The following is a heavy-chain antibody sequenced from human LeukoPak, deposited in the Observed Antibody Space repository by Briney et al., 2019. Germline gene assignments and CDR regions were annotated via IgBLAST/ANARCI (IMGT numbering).Heavy chain of an antibody. V-gene: IGHV1-8*02. CDR2: MNPNSGNT. CDR1: GYTFTSYY. D-gene: IGHD4-17*01. Sequence: ASVKVSCKASGYTFTSYYMHWVRQAPGQGLEWMGWMNPNSGNTGYAQKFQGRVTMTRNTSISTAYMELSSLRSEDTAVYYCARASPDYGDSGDCGQGTLVTASS. CDR3: ARASPDYGDSGD. J-gene: IGHJ4*02.